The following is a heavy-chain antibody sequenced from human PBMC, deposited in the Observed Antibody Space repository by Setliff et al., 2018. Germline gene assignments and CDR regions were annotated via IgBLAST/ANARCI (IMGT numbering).Heavy chain of an antibody. D-gene: IGHD3-22*01. CDR2: IIPFFATT. CDR3: ARDSRTYYYDKSGPHFDY. V-gene: IGHV1-69*05. J-gene: IGHJ4*02. Sequence: GASVKVSCKASGGTFSSFAISWVRQAPGQGLEWTGGIIPFFATTNYAQQFQGRVTITTDESTSTAYMELSSLRSEDTAVYYCARDSRTYYYDKSGPHFDYWGQGTLVTVSS. CDR1: GGTFSSFA.